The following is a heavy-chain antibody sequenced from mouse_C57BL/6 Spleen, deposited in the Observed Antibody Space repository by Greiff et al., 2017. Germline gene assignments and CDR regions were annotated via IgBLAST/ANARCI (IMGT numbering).Heavy chain of an antibody. CDR3: TRLLLYYFDY. CDR2: IDPETGGT. Sequence: QVQLKESGAELVRPGASVTLSCKASGYTFTDYEMHWVKQTPVHGLEWIGAIDPETGGTAYNQKFKGKAILTADKSSSTAYMELRSLTSEDSAVYYCTRLLLYYFDYWGQGTTLTVSS. J-gene: IGHJ2*01. CDR1: GYTFTDYE. D-gene: IGHD1-1*01. V-gene: IGHV1-15*01.